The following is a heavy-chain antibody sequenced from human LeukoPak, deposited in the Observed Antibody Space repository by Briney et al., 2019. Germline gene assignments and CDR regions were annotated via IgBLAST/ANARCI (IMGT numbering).Heavy chain of an antibody. Sequence: PGGSLRLSCAASGFTFSSYSMNWVRQAPGKGLGWVSSISSSSSYIYYADSVKGRFTISRDNAKNSLYLQMNSLRAEDTAVYYCARDIDYDSSGYPGDYWGQGTLVTVSS. J-gene: IGHJ4*02. CDR1: GFTFSSYS. D-gene: IGHD3-22*01. CDR2: ISSSSSYI. CDR3: ARDIDYDSSGYPGDY. V-gene: IGHV3-21*01.